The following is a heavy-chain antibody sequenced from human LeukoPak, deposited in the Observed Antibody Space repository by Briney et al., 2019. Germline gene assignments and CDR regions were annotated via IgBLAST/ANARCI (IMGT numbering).Heavy chain of an antibody. CDR1: GGXISSSSYY. CDR3: ARHRLVEMATITHSYFDY. D-gene: IGHD5-24*01. Sequence: SETLSLTCTVSGGXISSSSYYWGWIRQPPGKGLEWIGSIYYSGSTYYNPSLKSRVTISVDTSKNQFSLKLSSVTAADTAVYYCARHRLVEMATITHSYFDYWGQGTLVTVSS. CDR2: IYYSGST. V-gene: IGHV4-39*01. J-gene: IGHJ4*02.